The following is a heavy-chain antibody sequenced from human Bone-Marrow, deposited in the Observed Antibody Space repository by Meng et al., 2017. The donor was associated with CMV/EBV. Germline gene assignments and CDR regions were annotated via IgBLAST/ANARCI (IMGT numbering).Heavy chain of an antibody. V-gene: IGHV3-21*01. Sequence: GESLRLSCAASGFTFSSYSMNWVRQAPGKGLEWVSSISSSSSNIYYADSVKGRFTISRDNANNSLYLQMNSLRAEDTAVYYCARDRFIRVDTYIDYWGQGTLVTVSS. J-gene: IGHJ4*02. CDR3: ARDRFIRVDTYIDY. CDR2: ISSSSSNI. D-gene: IGHD5-18*01. CDR1: GFTFSSYS.